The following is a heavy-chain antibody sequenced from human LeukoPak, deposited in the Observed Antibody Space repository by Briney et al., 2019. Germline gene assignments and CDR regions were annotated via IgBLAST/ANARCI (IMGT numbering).Heavy chain of an antibody. J-gene: IGHJ4*02. CDR2: INTNTGNP. D-gene: IGHD3-16*02. CDR3: ARGDYETHSYQTR. CDR1: GYIYTSYV. V-gene: IGHV7-4-1*02. Sequence: ASVKVSCKASGYIYTSYVLHWVRQAPGQGLEWMGWINTNTGNPTYAQGFTGRFVFSLDTSVSTAYLQISSLKADDTAMYYRARGDYETHSYQTRWGQGTLVTVSS.